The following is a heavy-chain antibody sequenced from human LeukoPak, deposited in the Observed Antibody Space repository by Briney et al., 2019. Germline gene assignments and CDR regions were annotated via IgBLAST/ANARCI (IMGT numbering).Heavy chain of an antibody. CDR3: TRVWITMVREYRDAFDI. CDR2: IRSKAYGGTT. J-gene: IGHJ3*02. D-gene: IGHD3-10*01. V-gene: IGHV3-49*04. Sequence: GGSLRLSCTASGFTFGDYAMSWVRQAPGKGLEWVGFIRSKAYGGTTEYAASVKGRFTISRDDSKSIAYLQMNSLKTEDTAVYYCTRVWITMVREYRDAFDIWGQGTMVTVSS. CDR1: GFTFGDYA.